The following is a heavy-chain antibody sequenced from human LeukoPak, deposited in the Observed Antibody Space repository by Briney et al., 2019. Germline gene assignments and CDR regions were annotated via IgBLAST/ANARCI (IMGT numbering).Heavy chain of an antibody. D-gene: IGHD7-27*01. CDR1: GYTFTTHD. J-gene: IGHJ4*02. CDR2: MSPNSGDT. Sequence: ASVKVSCKASGYTFTTHDINWVRQATGQGLEWLGWMSPNSGDTGYAQKFQGRVTLTSDSSISTAYMELSSLRSEDTAIYYCVRTPPNWGFDYWGQGTLVTVSS. V-gene: IGHV1-8*01. CDR3: VRTPPNWGFDY.